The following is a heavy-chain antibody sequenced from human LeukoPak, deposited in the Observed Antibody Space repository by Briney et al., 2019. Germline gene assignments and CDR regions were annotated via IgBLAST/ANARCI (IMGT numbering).Heavy chain of an antibody. Sequence: SQTLSLTCTVSGGSISSGGYYWSWIRQHPGKGLEWIGYIYYSGSTYSNPSLKSRLTISVDTSKNQFSLKLSSVTAADTAVYYCARGTYSSSWYLPREYYYYGMDVWGQGTTVTVSS. CDR1: GGSISSGGYY. CDR3: ARGTYSSSWYLPREYYYYGMDV. V-gene: IGHV4-31*03. J-gene: IGHJ6*02. D-gene: IGHD6-13*01. CDR2: IYYSGST.